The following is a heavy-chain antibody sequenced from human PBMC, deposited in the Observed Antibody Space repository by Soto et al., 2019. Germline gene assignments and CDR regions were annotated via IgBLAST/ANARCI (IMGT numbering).Heavy chain of an antibody. J-gene: IGHJ6*03. V-gene: IGHV4-59*12. Sequence: SETLSLTCTVSGGSISSYYWSWIRQPPGKGLEWIGYIYYSGSTYYNPSLKSRVTISVDTSKNQFSLKLSSVTAADTAVYYCARVLYYDFWSGYYNYYYYMDVWGKGTTVTVSS. CDR3: ARVLYYDFWSGYYNYYYYMDV. CDR1: GGSISSYY. CDR2: IYYSGST. D-gene: IGHD3-3*01.